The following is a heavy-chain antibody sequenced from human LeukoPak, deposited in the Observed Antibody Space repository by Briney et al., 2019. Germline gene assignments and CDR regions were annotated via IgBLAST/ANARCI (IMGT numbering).Heavy chain of an antibody. CDR3: ARGPYSYDSSGAFDI. Sequence: KSSETLSLTCTVSGGSISSSSYYWGWIRQPPGKGLEWIGNIYYSGSTYYNPSLKSRVTISVDTSKNQFSLKLSSVTAADTAVYFCARGPYSYDSSGAFDIWGQGTMVTVSS. V-gene: IGHV4-39*07. CDR2: IYYSGST. J-gene: IGHJ3*02. CDR1: GGSISSSSYY. D-gene: IGHD3-22*01.